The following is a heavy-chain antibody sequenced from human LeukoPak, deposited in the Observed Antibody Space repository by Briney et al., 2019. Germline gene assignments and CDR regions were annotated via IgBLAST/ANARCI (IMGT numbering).Heavy chain of an antibody. CDR1: GFTLSSYW. CDR2: IKQDGSEK. V-gene: IGHV3-7*01. D-gene: IGHD5-18*01. Sequence: PGGSLRLSCAVSGFTLSSYWTSWVRQAPGKGLEWVANIKQDGSEKYYEDSVKGRFTISRDNAKKSLYLQMNSLRAEDTAVYYCARNFIGYSYGIDYWGQGTLVTVSS. J-gene: IGHJ4*02. CDR3: ARNFIGYSYGIDY.